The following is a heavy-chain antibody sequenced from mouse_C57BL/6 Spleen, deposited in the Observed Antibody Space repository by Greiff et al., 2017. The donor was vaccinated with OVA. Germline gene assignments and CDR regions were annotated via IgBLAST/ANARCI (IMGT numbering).Heavy chain of an antibody. V-gene: IGHV1-55*01. CDR1: GYTFTSYW. J-gene: IGHJ2*01. Sequence: QVQLKQPGAELVKPGASVKMSCKASGYTFTSYWITWVKQRPGQGLEWIGDIYPGSGSTNYNEKFKSKATLTVDTSSSTAYMQLSSLTSEDSAVYYCAFYYYGSSYNYWGQGTTLTVSS. D-gene: IGHD1-1*01. CDR3: AFYYYGSSYNY. CDR2: IYPGSGST.